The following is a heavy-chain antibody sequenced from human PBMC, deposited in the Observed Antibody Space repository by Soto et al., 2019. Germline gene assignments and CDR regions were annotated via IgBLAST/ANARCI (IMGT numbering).Heavy chain of an antibody. CDR3: AKEGDGYFDY. CDR2: ISYDGSNK. D-gene: IGHD1-26*01. V-gene: IGHV3-30*18. J-gene: IGHJ4*02. CDR1: GFTFSSYG. Sequence: QVQLVESGGGVVQPGRSLRLSCAASGFTFSSYGMHWVRQAPGKGLEWVAVISYDGSNKYYAKSVKGRFTISRDNSKNTLYLQMNSLRAEETAVYYCAKEGDGYFDYWGQGTLVTVSS.